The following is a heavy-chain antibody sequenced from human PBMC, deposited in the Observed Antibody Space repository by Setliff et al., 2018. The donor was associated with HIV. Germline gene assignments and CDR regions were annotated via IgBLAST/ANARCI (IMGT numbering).Heavy chain of an antibody. J-gene: IGHJ6*03. D-gene: IGHD4-17*01. CDR3: VKGAPDYDTNPFYYYFYMHV. CDR1: GFTFSSFS. CDR2: ISSSSTYI. Sequence: LRLSCVASGFTFSSFSMNWVRQAPGKGLEWVSSISSSSTYIYYADSVKGRFTISRDNDKNSLYLQMNSLRAEDTAVYYCVKGAPDYDTNPFYYYFYMHVWGKGTTVTVSS. V-gene: IGHV3-21*01.